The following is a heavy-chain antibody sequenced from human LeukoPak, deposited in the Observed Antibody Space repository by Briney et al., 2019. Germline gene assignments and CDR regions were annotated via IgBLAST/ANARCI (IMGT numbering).Heavy chain of an antibody. Sequence: PGGSLRLSCAASGFTFSTYTIHWVRQAPGKGLEWVAVISNDGHFKYYADSVKGRFTISRDNSKSTLYLQMNSLRAEDTAVYYCARLDAPTGAIDYWGQGTLVTVSS. CDR3: ARLDAPTGAIDY. CDR1: GFTFSTYT. D-gene: IGHD7-27*01. J-gene: IGHJ4*02. CDR2: ISNDGHFK. V-gene: IGHV3-30-3*01.